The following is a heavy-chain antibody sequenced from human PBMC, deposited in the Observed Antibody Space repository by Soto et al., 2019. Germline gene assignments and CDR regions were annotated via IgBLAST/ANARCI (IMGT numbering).Heavy chain of an antibody. D-gene: IGHD3-10*01. Sequence: QVQLMQSGAEVKKPGASVKVSCKASGYTFTDYQIHWVHQAPGQGLEWMGWINPNSGDTNFAEKFQGWVTMTRDVSISTASLELGSLKSDDTAVYYCATQNSDYGSGTYSYWGQGTLVTVSS. J-gene: IGHJ4*02. CDR2: INPNSGDT. V-gene: IGHV1-2*04. CDR1: GYTFTDYQ. CDR3: ATQNSDYGSGTYSY.